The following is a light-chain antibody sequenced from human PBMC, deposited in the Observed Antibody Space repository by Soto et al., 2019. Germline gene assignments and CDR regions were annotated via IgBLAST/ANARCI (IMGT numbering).Light chain of an antibody. Sequence: QSVLTQPPSVSEAPGQRVTISCTGSSSNIGAGYEAHWYQQVPGTAPKLLIYENNNRPSGVPDRFSGSKSGTSGSLAITGIQAEDEDEYYCQSYDSSRGAYVFGTGTKLTVL. CDR3: QSYDSSRGAYV. CDR2: ENN. J-gene: IGLJ1*01. CDR1: SSNIGAGYE. V-gene: IGLV1-40*01.